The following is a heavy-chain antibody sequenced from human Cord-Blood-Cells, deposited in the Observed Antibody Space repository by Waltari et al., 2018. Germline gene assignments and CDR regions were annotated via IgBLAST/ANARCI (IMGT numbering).Heavy chain of an antibody. V-gene: IGHV4-34*01. J-gene: IGHJ4*02. Sequence: QVQLQQWGAGLLKPSETLSLTCAVYGGSFSGYYWSWLRQPPGKGLEWIGEINHSGSNNCHPSLKSRVTISVDTSKHQCSLKLSSVTAADTAVYYCARAIGSSGWYFDYWGQGTLVTVSS. CDR1: GGSFSGYY. CDR2: INHSGSN. CDR3: ARAIGSSGWYFDY. D-gene: IGHD6-19*01.